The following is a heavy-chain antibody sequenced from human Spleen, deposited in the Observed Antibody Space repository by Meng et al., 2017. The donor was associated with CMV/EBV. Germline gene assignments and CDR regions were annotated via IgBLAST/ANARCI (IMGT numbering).Heavy chain of an antibody. V-gene: IGHV4-39*01. CDR2: IYYSGST. D-gene: IGHD6-6*01. Sequence: SETLSLTCTVSGGSISSSSYYWGWIRQPPGKGLEWIGNIYYSGSTYYNPSLKSRVTISVDTSKNQFSLKLSSVTAADTAVYYCARQSIAAREGFDYWGQGTLVTVSS. CDR3: ARQSIAAREGFDY. J-gene: IGHJ4*02. CDR1: GGSISSSSYY.